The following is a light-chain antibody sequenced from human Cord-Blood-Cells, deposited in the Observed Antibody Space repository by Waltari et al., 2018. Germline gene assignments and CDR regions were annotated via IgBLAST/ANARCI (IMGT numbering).Light chain of an antibody. CDR2: GAS. CDR1: QSVSSN. Sequence: EIVMTQSPATLSVSPGERATLSCRASQSVSSNLAWYQQKPGQATRLLIVGASTRATGIPARFSGSGSGTEVTLTISSLLSEDFAVYYCQQYNNWPPNTFGQGTKLEIK. CDR3: QQYNNWPPNT. J-gene: IGKJ2*01. V-gene: IGKV3-15*01.